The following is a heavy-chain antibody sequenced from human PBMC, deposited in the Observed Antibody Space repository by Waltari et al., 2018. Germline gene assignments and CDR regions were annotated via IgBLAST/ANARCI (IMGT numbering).Heavy chain of an antibody. CDR3: ARGPYYDFWSGYVKPPQFDY. V-gene: IGHV4-34*01. CDR1: GGSFSGYY. CDR2: INHSGST. Sequence: QVQLQQWGAGLLKPSETLSLTCAVYGGSFSGYYWSWIRQPPGKGLEWIGEINHSGSTNYNPSLKSRVTISVDTSKNQFSLKLSSVTAADTAVYYCARGPYYDFWSGYVKPPQFDYWGQGTLVTVSS. J-gene: IGHJ4*02. D-gene: IGHD3-3*01.